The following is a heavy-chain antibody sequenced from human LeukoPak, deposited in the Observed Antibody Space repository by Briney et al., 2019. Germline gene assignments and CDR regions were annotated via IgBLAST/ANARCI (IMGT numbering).Heavy chain of an antibody. Sequence: SETLSLTCAVYGGSFSGYYWSWIRQPPGKGLEWIGEINHSGSTNYNPSLKSRVTISVDTSKNQFSLKLSSVTAADTAVYYCARAICLYGDYSFDPWGQGTLVTVSS. J-gene: IGHJ5*02. D-gene: IGHD4-17*01. CDR1: GGSFSGYY. CDR3: ARAICLYGDYSFDP. CDR2: INHSGST. V-gene: IGHV4-34*01.